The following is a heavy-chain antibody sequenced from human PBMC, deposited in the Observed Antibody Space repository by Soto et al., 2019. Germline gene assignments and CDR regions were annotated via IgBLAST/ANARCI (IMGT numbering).Heavy chain of an antibody. CDR1: GFTFSSYG. J-gene: IGHJ4*02. CDR3: AKDLLDTAIPGY. V-gene: IGHV3-30*18. D-gene: IGHD5-18*01. Sequence: GGSLRLSCAASGFTFSSYGMHWVRQAPGKGLEWVAVISYDGSNKYYADSVKGRFTISRDNSKNTLYLQMNSLRAEDTAVYYCAKDLLDTAIPGYWGQGTLVTVSS. CDR2: ISYDGSNK.